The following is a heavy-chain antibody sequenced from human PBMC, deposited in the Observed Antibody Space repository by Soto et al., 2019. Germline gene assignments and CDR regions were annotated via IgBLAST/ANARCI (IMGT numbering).Heavy chain of an antibody. D-gene: IGHD6-19*01. CDR1: GFTFSSYD. Sequence: QPGGSLRLSCAASGFTFSSYDMHWVRQATGKGLEWVSAIGTAGDTYYPGSMKGRFTISRENAKNSLYLQMNSLGAGDTAVYYCARGDIAVAGTTFDYWGQGTLVTVSS. V-gene: IGHV3-13*04. CDR2: IGTAGDT. CDR3: ARGDIAVAGTTFDY. J-gene: IGHJ4*02.